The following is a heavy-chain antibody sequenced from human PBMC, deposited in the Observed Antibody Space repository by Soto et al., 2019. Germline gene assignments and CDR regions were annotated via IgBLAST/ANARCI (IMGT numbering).Heavy chain of an antibody. CDR2: ISTYNGNT. CDR3: AREMVRGVGSDY. V-gene: IGHV1-18*01. Sequence: QVQLVQSGAEVKKPGASVKVSCKASGYTFTSYGIIWVRQAPGQVLEWMGWISTYNGNTKYAQKLQGRVTMTTDTSTSTEYMELRSLRSDDTAVFYCAREMVRGVGSDYWGQGTLVTVSS. D-gene: IGHD3-10*01. J-gene: IGHJ4*02. CDR1: GYTFTSYG.